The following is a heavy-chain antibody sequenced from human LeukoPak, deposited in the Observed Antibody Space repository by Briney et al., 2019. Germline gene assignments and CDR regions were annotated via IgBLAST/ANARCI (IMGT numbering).Heavy chain of an antibody. V-gene: IGHV1-18*01. Sequence: ASVKVSCKASGYTFTSCGISWVRQAPGQGLEWMGWISAYNGNTNYAQKLQGRVTMTTDTSTSTAYMELRSLRSDDTAVYYCARDDLPYYDFWSGYSHGGIDYWGQGTLVTVSS. CDR1: GYTFTSCG. J-gene: IGHJ4*02. D-gene: IGHD3-3*01. CDR2: ISAYNGNT. CDR3: ARDDLPYYDFWSGYSHGGIDY.